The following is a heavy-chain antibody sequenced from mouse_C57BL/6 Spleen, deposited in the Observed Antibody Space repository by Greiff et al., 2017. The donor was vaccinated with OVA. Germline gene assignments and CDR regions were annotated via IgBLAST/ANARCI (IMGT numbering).Heavy chain of an antibody. CDR1: GYAFTNYL. CDR3: ARERYYGRGGDY. V-gene: IGHV1-54*01. CDR2: INPGSGGT. D-gene: IGHD1-1*01. J-gene: IGHJ2*01. Sequence: VQLQQSGAELVRPGTSVKVSCKASGYAFTNYLIEWVKQRPGQGLEWIGVINPGSGGTNYNEKFKGKATLTADKSSSTAYMQLSSLTSEDSAVYFGARERYYGRGGDYWGQGTTLTVSS.